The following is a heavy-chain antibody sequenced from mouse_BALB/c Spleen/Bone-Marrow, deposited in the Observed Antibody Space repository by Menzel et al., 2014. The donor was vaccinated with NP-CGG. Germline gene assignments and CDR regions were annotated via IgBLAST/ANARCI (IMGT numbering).Heavy chain of an antibody. CDR1: GYSITSDYA. CDR2: ISYSGGT. Sequence: EVQGVESGPGLVKPSQSLFLTCTVTGYSITSDYAWNWIRQFPGNKLEWMGYISYSGGTNYNPSLKSRISITRDTSKNLFFLHLNSVATEDTATYYCARVYYYRYWYFDVWGAGTTVTVSS. D-gene: IGHD2-14*01. CDR3: ARVYYYRYWYFDV. V-gene: IGHV3-2*02. J-gene: IGHJ1*01.